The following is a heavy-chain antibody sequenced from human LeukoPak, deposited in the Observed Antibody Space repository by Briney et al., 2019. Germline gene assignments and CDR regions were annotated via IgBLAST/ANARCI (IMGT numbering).Heavy chain of an antibody. D-gene: IGHD3-22*01. CDR1: GFTFSSYA. Sequence: GGSLRLSCAASGFTFSSYAMSWVRQAPGKGLEWVSGISGSGDNTYYADSVKGRFTISRDNSKNTLYVQVNSLGTEDSAAYYCAKGSYYDSSGSFYFDYWGQGTLVTVSS. CDR3: AKGSYYDSSGSFYFDY. V-gene: IGHV3-23*01. CDR2: ISGSGDNT. J-gene: IGHJ4*02.